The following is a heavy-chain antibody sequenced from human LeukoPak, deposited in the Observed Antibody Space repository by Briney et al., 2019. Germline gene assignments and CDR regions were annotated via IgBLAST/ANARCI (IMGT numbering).Heavy chain of an antibody. Sequence: GGSLRLSCAASGFTFSSYGMHWVRQAPGKGLEWVAVIWYDGSNKYYADSVKGRFTISRDNSKNTLYRQMNSLRAEDTAVYYCARWGNCCSTSCYSWNWFDPWGQGTLVTVSS. CDR1: GFTFSSYG. CDR3: ARWGNCCSTSCYSWNWFDP. V-gene: IGHV3-33*01. CDR2: IWYDGSNK. D-gene: IGHD2-2*02. J-gene: IGHJ5*02.